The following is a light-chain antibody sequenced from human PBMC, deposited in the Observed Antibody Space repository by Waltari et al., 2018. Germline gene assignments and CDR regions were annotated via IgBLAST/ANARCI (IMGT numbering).Light chain of an antibody. CDR1: QIVSSY. J-gene: IGKJ4*01. V-gene: IGKV3-11*01. CDR3: QQRSNWPLT. CDR2: DAS. Sequence: ELVLTQSPATLSLSPGERATLSCRASQIVSSYLAWYQQKPGQAPRLLIYDASNRATGIPARFSGSGSGTDFTLTISSLEPEDFAVYYCQQRSNWPLTFGGGTKVEIK.